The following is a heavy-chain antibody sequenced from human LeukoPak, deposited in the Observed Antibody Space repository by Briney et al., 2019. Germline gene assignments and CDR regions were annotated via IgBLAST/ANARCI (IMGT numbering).Heavy chain of an antibody. D-gene: IGHD3-10*01. CDR1: GFTFNTYG. CDR2: ISGSGGST. J-gene: IGHJ4*02. Sequence: GGSLRLSCAASGFTFNTYGMNWVRQAPGKGVWWVSAISGSGGSTYYADSAKGRFTISRDNSKNTLYLQMNSLRAEDTAVYYCAGRGSGSFFDYWGQGTLVTVSS. CDR3: AGRGSGSFFDY. V-gene: IGHV3-23*01.